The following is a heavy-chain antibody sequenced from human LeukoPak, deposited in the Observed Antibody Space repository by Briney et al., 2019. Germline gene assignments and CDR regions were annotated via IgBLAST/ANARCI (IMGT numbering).Heavy chain of an antibody. Sequence: GESLKISCKGSGYSFTNYWIGWVRQMPGKGLEWMGIFYPGDSDSRYSPSFQGQVTISADKSISTAYLQWSSLKASDTAMYYCARQDSSGPPQPYYFDYWGQGTLVTVSS. CDR2: FYPGDSDS. J-gene: IGHJ4*02. CDR3: ARQDSSGPPQPYYFDY. V-gene: IGHV5-51*01. CDR1: GYSFTNYW. D-gene: IGHD6-19*01.